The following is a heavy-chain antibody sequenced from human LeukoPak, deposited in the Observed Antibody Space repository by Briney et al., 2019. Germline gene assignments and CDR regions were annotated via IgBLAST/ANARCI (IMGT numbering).Heavy chain of an antibody. CDR3: ARDVVQLWLRFYYYGMDV. V-gene: IGHV3-30*04. CDR1: GFSFNTYP. J-gene: IGHJ6*04. Sequence: PGGSLRLSCAASGFSFNTYPMHWVRQAPGKGLEWVAVISNDGNNKYYADSVKGRFTISRDNSNNTLSLQMNGLRVEDTAVYYCARDVVQLWLRFYYYGMDVWGKGTTVTVSS. CDR2: ISNDGNNK. D-gene: IGHD5-18*01.